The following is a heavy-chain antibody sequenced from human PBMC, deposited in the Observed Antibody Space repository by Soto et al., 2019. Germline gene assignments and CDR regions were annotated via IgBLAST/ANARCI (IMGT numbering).Heavy chain of an antibody. CDR2: IYPGDSDT. D-gene: IGHD6-6*01. J-gene: IGHJ4*02. V-gene: IGHV5-51*01. CDR1: GYSFTNYW. CDR3: ARHNREETGSIIVARRLDY. Sequence: GESLKIFCETSGYSFTNYWVGWVRQMPGKGLEWMGFIYPGDSDTRYSPSFQGQVTISADKSITTAYLQWSSLKASDTAMYYCARHNREETGSIIVARRLDYWGQGTLVTVSS.